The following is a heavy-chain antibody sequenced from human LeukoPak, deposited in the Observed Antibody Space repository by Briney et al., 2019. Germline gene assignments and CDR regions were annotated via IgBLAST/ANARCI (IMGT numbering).Heavy chain of an antibody. D-gene: IGHD6-6*01. V-gene: IGHV3-11*01. CDR2: ISSSGSTI. CDR3: ARDAPYSSSSIVDY. J-gene: IGHJ4*02. Sequence: GGSLRLSCAASGFTFSDYYMSWIRQAPGKGLEWVSYISSSGSTIYYADSVKGRFTISRDNAKNSLYLQMNSLRAEDTAEYYCARDAPYSSSSIVDYWGQGTLVTVSS. CDR1: GFTFSDYY.